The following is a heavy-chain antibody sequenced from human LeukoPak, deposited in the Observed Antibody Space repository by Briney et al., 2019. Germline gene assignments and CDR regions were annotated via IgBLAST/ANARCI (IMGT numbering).Heavy chain of an antibody. D-gene: IGHD6-6*01. CDR2: ISTYNGNT. J-gene: IGHJ4*02. CDR3: ARDVGLYRSSSPPFDY. V-gene: IGHV1-18*01. CDR1: GYTFTSYD. Sequence: ASVKVSCKASGYTFTSYDISWVRQAPGQGLEWMGWISTYNGNTNYAQRLQGRVTMTTDTSTSTAYMELRSLRSDDTAVYYCARDVGLYRSSSPPFDYWGQGTLVTVSS.